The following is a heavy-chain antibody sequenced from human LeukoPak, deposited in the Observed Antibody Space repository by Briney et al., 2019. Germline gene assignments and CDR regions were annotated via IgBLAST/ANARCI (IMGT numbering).Heavy chain of an antibody. D-gene: IGHD3-16*02. CDR1: GGSFSGYY. V-gene: IGHV4-34*01. CDR2: INHSGST. CDR3: ARAPYDYVWGSYRRTYDY. J-gene: IGHJ4*02. Sequence: SETLSLTCAVYGGSFSGYYWSWIRQPPGKGLEWIGEINHSGSTNYNPSLKSRVTISVDTSKNQFSLKLSSVTAADTAVYYCARAPYDYVWGSYRRTYDYWGQGTLVIVSS.